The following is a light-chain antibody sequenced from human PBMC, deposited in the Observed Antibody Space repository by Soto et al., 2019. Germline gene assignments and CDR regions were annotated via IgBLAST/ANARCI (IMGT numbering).Light chain of an antibody. Sequence: QSALTQPPSASESPGQSVTISCTGTSSDVGGYKYVSWYQQHPGKAPKLMIFEVTKRPSGVPDRFSGSKSGNTASLTVSGLQAEDEADYYCSSYAGRNTVVFGGGTKLTVL. CDR2: EVT. CDR1: SSDVGGYKY. V-gene: IGLV2-8*01. CDR3: SSYAGRNTVV. J-gene: IGLJ2*01.